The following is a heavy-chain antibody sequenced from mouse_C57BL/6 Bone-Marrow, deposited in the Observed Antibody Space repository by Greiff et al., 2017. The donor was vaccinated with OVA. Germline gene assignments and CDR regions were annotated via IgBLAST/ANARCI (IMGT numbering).Heavy chain of an antibody. D-gene: IGHD2-3*01. CDR2: IAPSDSYT. CDR3: AIEGWLPYAMDY. Sequence: QVQLQQPGAELVMPGASVKLSCKASGYTFTSYWMHWVKQRPGQGLEWIGEIAPSDSYTNYTQQFQGQSTLTVDTSSSTAYLQLSILTSEDSAVYYCAIEGWLPYAMDYWGQGTSVTVAS. J-gene: IGHJ4*01. CDR1: GYTFTSYW. V-gene: IGHV1-69*01.